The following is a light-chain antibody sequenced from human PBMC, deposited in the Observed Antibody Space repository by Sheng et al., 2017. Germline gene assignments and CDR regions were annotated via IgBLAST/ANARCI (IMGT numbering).Light chain of an antibody. CDR1: QSIDRD. CDR2: GAS. J-gene: IGKJ1*01. Sequence: EIVMTQSPATLSVSPVERATLSCRASQSIDRDLAWYHQRPGQPPRLLIYGASIRATGVPARFNGSGSGTKFTLTISSLQSEDFALYFCQQYTNWPRGTFGPGTKVEIK. CDR3: QQYTNWPRGT. V-gene: IGKV3-15*01.